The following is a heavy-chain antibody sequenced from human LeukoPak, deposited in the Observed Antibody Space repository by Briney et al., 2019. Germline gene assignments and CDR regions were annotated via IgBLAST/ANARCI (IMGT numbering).Heavy chain of an antibody. D-gene: IGHD6-13*01. CDR2: IYYSGST. CDR3: AVGGAAAARAYFDY. Sequence: SETLSLTCTVSGGSISSYYWSWIRQPPGKGLEWIGYIYYSGSTNYNPSLKSRVTISVDTSKNRFSLKLSSVTAADTAVYYCAVGGAAAARAYFDYWGQGTLVTVSS. V-gene: IGHV4-59*08. J-gene: IGHJ4*02. CDR1: GGSISSYY.